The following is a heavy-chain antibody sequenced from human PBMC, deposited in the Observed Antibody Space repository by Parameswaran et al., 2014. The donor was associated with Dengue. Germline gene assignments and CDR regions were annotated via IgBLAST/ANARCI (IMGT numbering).Heavy chain of an antibody. D-gene: IGHD5-18*01. Sequence: VRRGVQGRGRGSGVAVIWYDGSNKYYADSVKGRFTISRDNSKNTLYLQMNSLRAEDTAVYYCARAGDTAMVETVYYYGMDVWGQGTTVTVSS. CDR3: ARAGDTAMVETVYYYGMDV. CDR2: IWYDGSNK. V-gene: IGHV3-33*01. J-gene: IGHJ6*02.